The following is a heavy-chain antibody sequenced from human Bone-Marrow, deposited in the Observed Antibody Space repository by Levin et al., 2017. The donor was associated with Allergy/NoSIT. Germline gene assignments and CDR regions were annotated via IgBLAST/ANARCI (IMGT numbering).Heavy chain of an antibody. CDR1: GYTFTNYG. V-gene: IGHV1-18*01. CDR2: ISLYTGKA. CDR3: ARDRDRSWFDP. Sequence: HGESLKISCKASGYTFTNYGITWVRQAPGQGLEWMGWISLYTGKAKYAQKFQGRVIMTTDTSADTAYMEVTSLRPDDTAIFYCARDRDRSWFDPWGQGTLVIVSS. D-gene: IGHD3-16*02. J-gene: IGHJ5*02.